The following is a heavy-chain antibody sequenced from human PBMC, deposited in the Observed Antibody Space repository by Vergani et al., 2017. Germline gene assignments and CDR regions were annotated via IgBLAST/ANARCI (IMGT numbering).Heavy chain of an antibody. D-gene: IGHD5-12*01. J-gene: IGHJ4*02. CDR3: ASGYSGYDWGGFDY. CDR1: GFISSSYW. V-gene: IGHV3-7*01. CDR2: VNQDGSEK. Sequence: EGQLVESGGDWVQRGGSLRLSCAASGFISSSYWMSWVRQAPGKGLEWVANVNQDGSEKYYVDSVRGRFTISRDNAKNSLYLQMNSLRAEDTAVYYCASGYSGYDWGGFDYWGQGTLVTVSS.